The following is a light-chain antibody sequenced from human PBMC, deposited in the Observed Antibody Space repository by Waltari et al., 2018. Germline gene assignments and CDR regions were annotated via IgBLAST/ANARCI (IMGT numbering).Light chain of an antibody. J-gene: IGKJ3*01. Sequence: DIQMTQSPSTLSASVGDRVTITCRASQSISSWLAWYQQKPGKAPKLLIYDASSLESGVPSRFSGIGSGTEFTLTISSLQPDDFATYYCQQYNSYSGTFGPGTKVDIK. CDR3: QQYNSYSGT. CDR2: DAS. CDR1: QSISSW. V-gene: IGKV1-5*01.